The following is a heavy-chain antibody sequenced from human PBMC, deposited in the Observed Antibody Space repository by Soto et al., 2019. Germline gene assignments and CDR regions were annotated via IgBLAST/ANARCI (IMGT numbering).Heavy chain of an antibody. CDR2: ISAYNGKP. Sequence: QVQLVQSGAEVKKPGPSVKVSCKASGYTFTSYGISWVRQAPGQVLEWMGWISAYNGKPNYAQKLQGRVTMNTDTSTRTADMELRSLRSDDTAVYYCARVAAAGTYYDYGMDVWGKGTTVTVSS. CDR3: ARVAAAGTYYDYGMDV. J-gene: IGHJ6*04. D-gene: IGHD6-13*01. V-gene: IGHV1-18*04. CDR1: GYTFTSYG.